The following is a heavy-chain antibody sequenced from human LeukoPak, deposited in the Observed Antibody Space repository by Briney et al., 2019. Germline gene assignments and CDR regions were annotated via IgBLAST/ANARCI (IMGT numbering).Heavy chain of an antibody. CDR3: AKGVSGWYTFDY. J-gene: IGHJ4*02. D-gene: IGHD6-19*01. CDR1: GFTFSSYA. CDR2: IGVSGGST. Sequence: GGSLRLSCAASGFTFSSYAMSWVRQAPGEGLEWVSTIGVSGGSTNSADSVKGRFTISRDNPKNTLYLQMNSLTAEDTAVYYCAKGVSGWYTFDYCGQGTLVTVSS. V-gene: IGHV3-23*01.